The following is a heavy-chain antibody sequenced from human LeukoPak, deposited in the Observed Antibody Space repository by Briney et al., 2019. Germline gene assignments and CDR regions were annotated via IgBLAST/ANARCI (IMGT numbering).Heavy chain of an antibody. J-gene: IGHJ4*02. CDR1: GFTVSTSY. Sequence: PGGSLRLSCAASGFTVSTSYMNWVRQAPGKGLEWVSVIYGGGSTYYADSVRGRFTISRDNFKNTLYLQMNSLRAEDTALYFCARGYSSGWPDFWGQGTLVTVSS. D-gene: IGHD6-25*01. V-gene: IGHV3-53*01. CDR2: IYGGGST. CDR3: ARGYSSGWPDF.